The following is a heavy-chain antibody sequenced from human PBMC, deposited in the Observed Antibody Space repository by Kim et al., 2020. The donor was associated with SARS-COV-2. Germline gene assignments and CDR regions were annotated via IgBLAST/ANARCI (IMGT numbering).Heavy chain of an antibody. D-gene: IGHD3-10*01. CDR2: INHSGST. CDR3: ARLYGSGRYDVWGNWFDP. J-gene: IGHJ5*02. Sequence: SETLSLTCAVYGGSFSGYYWSWIRQPPGKGLEWIGEINHSGSTNYNPSLKSRVTISVDTSKNQFSLKLSSVTAADTAVYYCARLYGSGRYDVWGNWFDP. V-gene: IGHV4-34*01. CDR1: GGSFSGYY.